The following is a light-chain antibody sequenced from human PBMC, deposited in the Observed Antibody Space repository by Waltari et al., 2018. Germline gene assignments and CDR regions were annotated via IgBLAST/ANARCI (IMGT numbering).Light chain of an antibody. CDR2: GAS. CDR1: QSVKTN. CDR3: QQYYNSPRT. Sequence: EIVMTQSPATLSVSPGERAVLSCRASQSVKTNLAWYQQKPGQAPRVLVYGASRRARGVPDRFSGSGSETEFTLTISSLQSEDVALYYCQQYYNSPRTFGQGTKVEIK. J-gene: IGKJ1*01. V-gene: IGKV3-15*01.